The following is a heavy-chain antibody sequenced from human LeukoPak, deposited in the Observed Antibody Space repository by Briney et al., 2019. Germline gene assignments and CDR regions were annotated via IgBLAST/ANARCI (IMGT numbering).Heavy chain of an antibody. Sequence: SETLSLTCTVSGGSISSYCWSWIRQPPGKGLEWIGYIYYSGSTNYNPSLKSRVTISVDTSKNQFSLKLSSVTAADTAVYYCARDTGYCSSTSCYGNDAFDIWGQGTMVTVSS. D-gene: IGHD2-2*01. V-gene: IGHV4-59*01. J-gene: IGHJ3*02. CDR2: IYYSGST. CDR3: ARDTGYCSSTSCYGNDAFDI. CDR1: GGSISSYC.